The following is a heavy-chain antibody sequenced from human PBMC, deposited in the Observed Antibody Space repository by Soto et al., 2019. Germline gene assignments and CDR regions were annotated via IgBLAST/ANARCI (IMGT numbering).Heavy chain of an antibody. Sequence: PSETLSLTCIVSGGSISSSNWWSWVRQPPGKGLEWIGEIYHSGSTNYNPSLKSRVTISVDKSKNQFSLKLSSVTAADTVVYYCARDVTPYSYYGMDVCGLGTTVTVSS. J-gene: IGHJ6*02. D-gene: IGHD5-18*01. CDR2: IYHSGST. CDR3: ARDVTPYSYYGMDV. CDR1: GGSISSSNW. V-gene: IGHV4-4*02.